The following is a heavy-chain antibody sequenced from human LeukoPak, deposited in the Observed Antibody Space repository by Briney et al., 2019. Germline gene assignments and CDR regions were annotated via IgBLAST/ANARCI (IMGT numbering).Heavy chain of an antibody. CDR2: ISGSGGST. J-gene: IGHJ4*02. D-gene: IGHD3-22*01. V-gene: IGHV3-23*01. Sequence: GGSLRLSCAASGFTFSTYWMHWVRQAPGTGLEWVSGISGSGGSTYHADSVKGRFTISRDNSKNTLYLQMNSLRAEDTAVYYCAKELDSSGYFDYWVRGTLVTVSS. CDR3: AKELDSSGYFDY. CDR1: GFTFSTYW.